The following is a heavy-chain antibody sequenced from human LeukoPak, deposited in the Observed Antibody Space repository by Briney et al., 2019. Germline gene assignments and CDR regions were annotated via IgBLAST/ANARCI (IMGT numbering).Heavy chain of an antibody. CDR1: GYSISSGYY. J-gene: IGHJ4*02. CDR2: IYTSGST. D-gene: IGHD2-2*01. V-gene: IGHV4-4*07. Sequence: PSETLSLTCTVSGYSISSGYYWTWIRQPAGKGLEWIGRIYTSGSTNYNPSLKSRVTMSVDTSKNQFSLKPSSVTAADTAVYYCARLSADSSSSRGFDYWGQGTLVTVSS. CDR3: ARLSADSSSSRGFDY.